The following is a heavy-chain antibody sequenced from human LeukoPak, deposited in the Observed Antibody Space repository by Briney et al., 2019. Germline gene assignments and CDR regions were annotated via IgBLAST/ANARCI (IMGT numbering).Heavy chain of an antibody. Sequence: ASVKVSCKASGYTFTGYYMHWVRQAPGQGLEWMGWINPNSGGTNYAQKFQGRVTMTRDTSISTAYMELSRLRSDDTAVYYCARDRAMIRGLIPLDYWGQGTQVTVSS. CDR3: ARDRAMIRGLIPLDY. CDR1: GYTFTGYY. J-gene: IGHJ4*02. CDR2: INPNSGGT. V-gene: IGHV1-2*02. D-gene: IGHD3-10*01.